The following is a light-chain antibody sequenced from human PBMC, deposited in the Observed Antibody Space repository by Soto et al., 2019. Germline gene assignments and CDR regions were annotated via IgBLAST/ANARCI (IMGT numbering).Light chain of an antibody. CDR3: QQYNNWPFS. CDR1: QSVDRY. V-gene: IGKV3-15*01. J-gene: IGKJ5*01. Sequence: EIVLTQSPGTLSLSPGEIATLCFTASQSVDRYLAWYQLRRGQPPRLLTYDISTRATGVPARFSGSGSGTEFTLTISGLQSEDFALYFCQQYNNWPFSFGPGTRREI. CDR2: DIS.